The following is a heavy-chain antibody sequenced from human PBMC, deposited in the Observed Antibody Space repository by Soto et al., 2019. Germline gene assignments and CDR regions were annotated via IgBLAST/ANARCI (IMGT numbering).Heavy chain of an antibody. CDR2: INPGGGSA. V-gene: IGHV1-46*01. D-gene: IGHD6-19*01. CDR1: GRAITRYY. CDR3: ARDTSGWSLNGLDP. Sequence: QVDLVQSGAEVKKPGASVTISCKASGRAITRYYIHWVRQAPGRGLEWMGIINPGGGSASYAQKFQDRVTIDKDTSTGTVYMDLRSLRTEDTAVYYCARDTSGWSLNGLDPWGQGTTVNVSS. J-gene: IGHJ6*02.